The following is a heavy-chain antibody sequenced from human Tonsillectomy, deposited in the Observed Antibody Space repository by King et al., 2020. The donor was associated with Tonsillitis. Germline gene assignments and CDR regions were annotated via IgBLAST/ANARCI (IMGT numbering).Heavy chain of an antibody. Sequence: VQLVESGGGLVQPGGSLRLSCAASGFTFSSYWMHWVRQAPGKGLVWVSRINRDGSSTSYADSVKGRFTISRDNAKNTLYLQMNSLRAEDTAVYYCARGFYDSSGYYYAADDYWGQGTLVTVSS. CDR1: GFTFSSYW. CDR2: INRDGSST. D-gene: IGHD3-22*01. J-gene: IGHJ4*02. V-gene: IGHV3-74*01. CDR3: ARGFYDSSGYYYAADDY.